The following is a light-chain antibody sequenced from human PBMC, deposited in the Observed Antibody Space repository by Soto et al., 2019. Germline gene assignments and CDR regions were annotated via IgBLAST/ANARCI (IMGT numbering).Light chain of an antibody. CDR3: QQHYSTPYT. J-gene: IGKJ2*01. CDR2: WAS. CDR1: QSVLYSSNNKSY. V-gene: IGKV4-1*01. Sequence: DVVMTQSPDSLSVSLGERATINCKSSQSVLYSSNNKSYLAWYQQKPGQPPKLLIYWASTRQSGVPDRFSGSGSGTDFTLTISSLQAEDVAVYYRQQHYSTPYTFGQGTKLEIK.